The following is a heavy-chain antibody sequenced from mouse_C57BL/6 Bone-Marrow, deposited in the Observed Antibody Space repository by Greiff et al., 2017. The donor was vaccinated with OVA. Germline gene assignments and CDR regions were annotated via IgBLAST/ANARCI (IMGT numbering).Heavy chain of an antibody. J-gene: IGHJ2*01. CDR3: AREIYYYGSSSYYFDY. CDR1: GFTFSDYY. V-gene: IGHV5-16*01. D-gene: IGHD1-1*01. CDR2: INYDGSST. Sequence: EVQLQESEGGLVQPGSSMKLSCTASGFTFSDYYMAWVRQVPEKGLEWVANINYDGSSTYYLDSLKSRFIISRDNAKNILYLQMSSLKSEDTATYYCAREIYYYGSSSYYFDYWGQGTTLTVSS.